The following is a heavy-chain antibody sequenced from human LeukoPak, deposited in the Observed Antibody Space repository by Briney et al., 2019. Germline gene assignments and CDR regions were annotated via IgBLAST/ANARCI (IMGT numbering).Heavy chain of an antibody. CDR2: ISGSGGST. J-gene: IGHJ4*02. CDR1: GFTFSSYW. CDR3: AKDFFFASSSSFSMGFDY. Sequence: GGSLRLSCAASGFTFSSYWMSWVRQAPGKGLEWVSAISGSGGSTYYADSVKGRFTISRDNSKNTLYLQMNSLRAEDTAVYYCAKDFFFASSSSFSMGFDYWGQGTLVTVSS. D-gene: IGHD6-6*01. V-gene: IGHV3-23*01.